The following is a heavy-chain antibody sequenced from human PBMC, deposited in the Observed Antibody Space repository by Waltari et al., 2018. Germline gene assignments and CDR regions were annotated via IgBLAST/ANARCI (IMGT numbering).Heavy chain of an antibody. CDR3: AREGWGKGIDC. D-gene: IGHD3-16*01. CDR1: AYTFTDSH. V-gene: IGHV1-2*02. J-gene: IGHJ4*02. CDR2: INPNSGGT. Sequence: QVQLVQSGAEVKKPGASVNVSCKASAYTFTDSHMHWVRQAPGQGLEWMGWINPNSGGTIYDRRFQGRVPRTLDTSISTAYMELSRLKSDDTAGYYGAREGWGKGIDCWGQGSLVTVSS.